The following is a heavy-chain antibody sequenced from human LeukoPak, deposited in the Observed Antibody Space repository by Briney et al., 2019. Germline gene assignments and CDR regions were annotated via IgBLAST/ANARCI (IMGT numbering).Heavy chain of an antibody. D-gene: IGHD3-10*01. Sequence: ASVKVSCKASGYTFTSYDINWVRQAPGQGLEWMGWTIPNSGNTGYTQKFQGRVTMTSDNSISTAYMELSSLTSEDTAVYYCARFRWGSGSPDFDYWGQGTLVTVSS. J-gene: IGHJ4*02. CDR3: ARFRWGSGSPDFDY. V-gene: IGHV1-8*01. CDR2: TIPNSGNT. CDR1: GYTFTSYD.